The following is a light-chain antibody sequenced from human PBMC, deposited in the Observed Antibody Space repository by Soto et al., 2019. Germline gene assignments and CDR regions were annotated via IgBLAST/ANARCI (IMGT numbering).Light chain of an antibody. J-gene: IGKJ5*01. CDR3: QQNYSPPPVT. CDR1: QNIAHY. V-gene: IGKV1-39*01. CDR2: GTS. Sequence: DIQMTQSPSSLSASVGDRVTITCRASQNIAHYLNWYQHKPGKAPKLLIYGTSTLQSGVPSRFSGSGFGTDFTLTISSLQAEDFATYYCQQNYSPPPVTFGQGTRLEI.